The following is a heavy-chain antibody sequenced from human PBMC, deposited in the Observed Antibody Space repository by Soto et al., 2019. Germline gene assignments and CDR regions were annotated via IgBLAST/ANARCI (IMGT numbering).Heavy chain of an antibody. Sequence: QVQLVQSGAEVKKPGSSVKVSCKASGGSFGSNSITWVRQAPGQGLEWMGRIIPILDMTNYPQKIQDRVKITADKSTSTVYMALSSLRSEDTAMYYCSVPEDGDYRYPTNDGFEIWGQGTKVTVSS. D-gene: IGHD4-17*01. V-gene: IGHV1-69*02. CDR3: SVPEDGDYRYPTNDGFEI. CDR1: GGSFGSNS. J-gene: IGHJ3*02. CDR2: IIPILDMT.